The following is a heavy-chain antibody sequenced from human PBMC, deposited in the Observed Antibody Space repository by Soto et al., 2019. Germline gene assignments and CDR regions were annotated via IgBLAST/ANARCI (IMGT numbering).Heavy chain of an antibody. V-gene: IGHV4-39*01. CDR3: ARRMIGYSSGFNWFDP. CDR2: IYYSGST. D-gene: IGHD6-19*01. Sequence: PXETLSLSCTVSGGSISSSRFYGGGLRQPPGKGLEWIGTIYYSGSTYYNPSLKSRVTISVDTSKNQFSLKLSSVTAADTAVYYCARRMIGYSSGFNWFDPWGQGTLVTVSS. J-gene: IGHJ5*02. CDR1: GGSISSSRFY.